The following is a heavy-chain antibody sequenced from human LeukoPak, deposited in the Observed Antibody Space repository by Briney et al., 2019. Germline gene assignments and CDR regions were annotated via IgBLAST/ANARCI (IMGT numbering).Heavy chain of an antibody. V-gene: IGHV3-53*01. CDR1: GFTVSSNY. D-gene: IGHD3-22*01. CDR2: IYGGGST. CDR3: AKGPRPGSSGYPNLDR. Sequence: GGSLTLSCAASGFTVSSNYMNWVRRAPGKGLEWVSLIYGGGSTNYADSVKGRFTISRDTSKNTLYLQMNSLRVEDTAVYYCAKGPRPGSSGYPNLDRWGQGTLVTVSS. J-gene: IGHJ5*02.